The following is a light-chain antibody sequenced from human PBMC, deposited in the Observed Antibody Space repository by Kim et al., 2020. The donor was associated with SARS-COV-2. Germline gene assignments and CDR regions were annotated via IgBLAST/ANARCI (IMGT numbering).Light chain of an antibody. CDR1: SGSIDDNY. CDR3: QSYNRDNVI. J-gene: IGLJ2*01. Sequence: GKTVTIYCTRRSGSIDDNYVQWYQQRPGGVPTTVIYEDDQRPSGVSDRFSGSIDNSSNSASLTISGLRTEDEADYYCQSYNRDNVIFGGGTQLTVL. V-gene: IGLV6-57*03. CDR2: EDD.